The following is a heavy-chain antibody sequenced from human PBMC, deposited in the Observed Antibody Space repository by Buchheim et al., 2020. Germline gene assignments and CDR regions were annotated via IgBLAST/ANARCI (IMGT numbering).Heavy chain of an antibody. V-gene: IGHV4-39*01. CDR2: IYYSGST. J-gene: IGHJ4*02. Sequence: QVPLQESGPGLVKPSETLSLTCTVSGGSISSSSYYWGWIRQPPGKGLEWIGSIYYSGSTYYNPSLKSRVTISVDTSKNQFSLKLSSVTAADTAVYYCATFAHYYDSSGYYLDYWGQGTL. CDR3: ATFAHYYDSSGYYLDY. D-gene: IGHD3-22*01. CDR1: GGSISSSSYY.